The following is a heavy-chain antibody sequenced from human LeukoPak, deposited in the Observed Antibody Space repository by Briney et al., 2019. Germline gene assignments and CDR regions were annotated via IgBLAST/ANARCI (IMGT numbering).Heavy chain of an antibody. CDR2: IIPIFGTA. Sequence: ASVKVSCKASGGTFSSYAISWVRQAPGQGFEWMGGIIPIFGTANYAQKFQGRVTITTDESTSTAYMELSSLRSEDTAVYYCARDFSEYGAHQGVSMDYWGQGTLVTVSS. D-gene: IGHD4/OR15-4a*01. CDR1: GGTFSSYA. V-gene: IGHV1-69*05. J-gene: IGHJ4*02. CDR3: ARDFSEYGAHQGVSMDY.